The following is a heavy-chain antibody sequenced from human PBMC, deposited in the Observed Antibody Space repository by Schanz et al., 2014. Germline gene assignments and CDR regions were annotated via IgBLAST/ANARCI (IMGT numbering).Heavy chain of an antibody. Sequence: QVQLVQSGAEVKKPGASVKVSCKASGYTFTSHGISWVRQAPGQGLEWMGWMNPDSGNTGYAQKFQGRVTMTRNTSISTAYMELSSLRSEDTAVYYCARLGTGMAVAGSVIDSYYYYMDVWGQGTLVTVSS. D-gene: IGHD6-19*01. V-gene: IGHV1-8*01. CDR2: MNPDSGNT. CDR1: GYTFTSHG. J-gene: IGHJ6*03. CDR3: ARLGTGMAVAGSVIDSYYYYMDV.